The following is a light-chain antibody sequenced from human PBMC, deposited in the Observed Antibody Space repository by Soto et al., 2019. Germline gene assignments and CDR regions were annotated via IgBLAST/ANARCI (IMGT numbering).Light chain of an antibody. CDR3: CSYAGSSTFEGV. CDR2: EGS. J-gene: IGLJ2*01. CDR1: SSDVGSYNL. V-gene: IGLV2-23*03. Sequence: QSVLTQPASVSGSPGQWITISCTGTSSDVGSYNLVSWYQQHPGKAPKLMIYEGSKRPSGVSNRFSGSKSGNTASLTISGLQAEDEADYYCCSYAGSSTFEGVFGGGTKLTVL.